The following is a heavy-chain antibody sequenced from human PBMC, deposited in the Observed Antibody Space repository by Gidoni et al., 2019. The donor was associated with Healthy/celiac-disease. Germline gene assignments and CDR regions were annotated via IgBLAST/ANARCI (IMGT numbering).Heavy chain of an antibody. Sequence: EVQLVESGGGLVQPGRSLRLSCTASGFTFGDYAMSWFRQAPGKGLEWVGFIRSKAYGGTTEYAASVKGRFTISRDDSKSIAYLQMNSLKTEDTAVYYCTRISDGYNFYYYGMDVWGQGTTVTVSS. V-gene: IGHV3-49*03. CDR3: TRISDGYNFYYYGMDV. CDR2: IRSKAYGGTT. CDR1: GFTFGDYA. D-gene: IGHD5-12*01. J-gene: IGHJ6*02.